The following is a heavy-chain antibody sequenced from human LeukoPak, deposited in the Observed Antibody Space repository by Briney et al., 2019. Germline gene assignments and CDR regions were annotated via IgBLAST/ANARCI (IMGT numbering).Heavy chain of an antibody. CDR1: GGSIRSYH. D-gene: IGHD4-23*01. CDR3: ARLSVVTAFDY. Sequence: SETLSLTCTVSGGSIRSYHWSWIRQPPGKGLEWIGYISYSGSTNYNPPLKSRVTISVDTSRNQFSLKLGFVTAADTAVYFCARLSVVTAFDYWGQGTLVTVSS. V-gene: IGHV4-59*08. CDR2: ISYSGST. J-gene: IGHJ4*02.